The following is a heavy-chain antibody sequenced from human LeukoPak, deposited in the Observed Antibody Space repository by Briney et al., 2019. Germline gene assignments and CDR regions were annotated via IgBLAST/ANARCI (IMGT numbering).Heavy chain of an antibody. Sequence: GGSLRLSCVASGLTFSNYDMNWVRQAPRKGLEWVSGITGNGGNTYYADSVKGRFTISRDNSKNTLYLQMNSLRAEDTAVYYCAKAVAGTSAWFDPWGQGTLVTVSS. CDR1: GLTFSNYD. CDR3: AKAVAGTSAWFDP. J-gene: IGHJ5*02. D-gene: IGHD6-19*01. CDR2: ITGNGGNT. V-gene: IGHV3-23*01.